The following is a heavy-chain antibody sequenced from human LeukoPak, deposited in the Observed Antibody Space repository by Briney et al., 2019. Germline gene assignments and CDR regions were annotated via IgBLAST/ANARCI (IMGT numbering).Heavy chain of an antibody. V-gene: IGHV4-31*03. CDR3: AREKVATTRGYFDY. J-gene: IGHJ4*02. CDR2: IHYSGST. Sequence: PSETLSLTCTVSGGSISRGAYYWSWIRQHPGKGLEWIGYIHYSGSTYYNPSLKSRVTISVDTSKNQFSLNLSSVTAADTAVYYCAREKVATTRGYFDYWGQGTLVTVSS. D-gene: IGHD5-12*01. CDR1: GGSISRGAYY.